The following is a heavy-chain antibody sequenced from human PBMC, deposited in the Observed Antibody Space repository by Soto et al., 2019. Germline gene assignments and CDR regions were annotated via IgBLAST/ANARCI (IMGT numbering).Heavy chain of an antibody. CDR2: IDSSGEK. J-gene: IGHJ5*02. CDR1: GLSITDSEMG. CDR3: ARRHLAVAVSPWFDP. Sequence: QVTLKESGPVLVKPTETLTLRCTVSGLSITDSEMGVSWIRQPPGQPLEWLAHIDSSGEKSYRTFLKSRIAISKDTSKSQIVRTMTNMEPADTATYYCARRHLAVAVSPWFDPWGQGIPVTVSS. V-gene: IGHV2-26*01. D-gene: IGHD6-19*01.